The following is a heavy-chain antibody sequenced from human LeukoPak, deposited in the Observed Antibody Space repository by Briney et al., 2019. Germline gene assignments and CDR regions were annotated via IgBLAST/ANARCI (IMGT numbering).Heavy chain of an antibody. V-gene: IGHV4-59*01. CDR1: GGFISSYY. D-gene: IGHD6-19*01. Sequence: SETLSLTCTVSGGFISSYYWSWIRQPPGKGLEWIGYIYYSGSTNYNPSLKSRVTISVDTSKNQFSLKLSSVTAADTAVYYCARVLAVAGFDYWGQGTLVTVSS. J-gene: IGHJ4*02. CDR3: ARVLAVAGFDY. CDR2: IYYSGST.